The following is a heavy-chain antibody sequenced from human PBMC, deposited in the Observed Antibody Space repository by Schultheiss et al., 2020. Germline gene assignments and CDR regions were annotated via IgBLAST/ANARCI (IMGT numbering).Heavy chain of an antibody. CDR3: ARGWGGYCSGGSCHTGYYYYGMDV. CDR2: ISKDGANK. V-gene: IGHV3-30*03. J-gene: IGHJ6*02. CDR1: GFTFSSYG. Sequence: GGSLRLSCAASGFTFSSYGMHWVRQAPGNGLEWVTLISKDGANKYYADSVKGRFTISRDNSKNTLYLQMNSLRAEDTAVYYCARGWGGYCSGGSCHTGYYYYGMDVWGQGTTVTVSS. D-gene: IGHD2-15*01.